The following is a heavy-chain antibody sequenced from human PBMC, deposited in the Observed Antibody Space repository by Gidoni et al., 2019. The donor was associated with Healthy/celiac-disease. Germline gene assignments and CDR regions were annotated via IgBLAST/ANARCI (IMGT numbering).Heavy chain of an antibody. J-gene: IGHJ6*02. CDR2: ISYDGSNK. Sequence: QVQLVESGGAGVQPRRSLRLSCADSGCTFSSYGMNGVRQATGKGLEWVAVISYDGSNKYYADSVNVRFTISIYNSKNTLYLQMNSLRAEDTAVYYCAKDTMGYSSGWYYYYYCMDVWGQGTTVTVSS. D-gene: IGHD6-19*01. V-gene: IGHV3-30*18. CDR3: AKDTMGYSSGWYYYYYCMDV. CDR1: GCTFSSYG.